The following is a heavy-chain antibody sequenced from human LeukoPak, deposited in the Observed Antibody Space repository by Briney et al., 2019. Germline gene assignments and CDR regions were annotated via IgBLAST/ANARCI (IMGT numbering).Heavy chain of an antibody. CDR1: GFTFSSYA. D-gene: IGHD5-24*01. J-gene: IGHJ4*02. Sequence: GGSLRLSCAASGFTFSSYAMHWVRQAPGKGLEWVAVISYDGSNKYYADSVKGRFTISRDNSKNTLYLQMNSLRAEDTAIYYCTRVGYIDEGIDYWGQGTLVTVSS. V-gene: IGHV3-30-3*01. CDR3: TRVGYIDEGIDY. CDR2: ISYDGSNK.